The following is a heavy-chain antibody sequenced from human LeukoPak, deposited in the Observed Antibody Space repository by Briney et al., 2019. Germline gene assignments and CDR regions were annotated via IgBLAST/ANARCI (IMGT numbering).Heavy chain of an antibody. CDR2: ISNDESTI. D-gene: IGHD2-21*02. CDR3: ARESYVVTAIRYYYYYYMDV. Sequence: GGSLRLSCAASGFSFSSYWMHWVRQAPGKGPVWVSLISNDESTIIYADSVKGRFTISRDNAKNTLYLQMSSLRAEDTAVYYCARESYVVTAIRYYYYYYMDVWGKGTTVTVSS. J-gene: IGHJ6*03. V-gene: IGHV3-74*01. CDR1: GFSFSSYW.